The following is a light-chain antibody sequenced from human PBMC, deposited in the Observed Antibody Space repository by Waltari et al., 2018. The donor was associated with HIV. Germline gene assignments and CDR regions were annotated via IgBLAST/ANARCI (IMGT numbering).Light chain of an antibody. CDR3: ASYTSSNVV. CDR2: EVS. J-gene: IGLJ3*02. CDR1: SSDIGGYNS. Sequence: QSALTQPASVSGSPGQSITISCTGISSDIGGYNSVSWYQQDPGKAPKLMIYEVSDRPSGVSFRFSGSKSGNTASLTISGLQAEDEGDYYCASYTSSNVVFGGGTKLTVL. V-gene: IGLV2-14*01.